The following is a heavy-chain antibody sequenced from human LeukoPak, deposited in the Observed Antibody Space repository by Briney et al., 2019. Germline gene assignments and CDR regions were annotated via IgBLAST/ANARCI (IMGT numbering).Heavy chain of an antibody. D-gene: IGHD3-22*01. CDR1: GGSISSYY. CDR2: IYYNGST. V-gene: IGHV4-59*01. CDR3: ARDESDYYDSSGYFDY. Sequence: SETLSLTCTVSGGSISSYYWSWIRQPPGKGLEWIGYIYYNGSTNYNPSLKSRVTISVDTSKNQFSLELSSVTAADTAVYYCARDESDYYDSSGYFDYWGQGTLVTVSS. J-gene: IGHJ4*02.